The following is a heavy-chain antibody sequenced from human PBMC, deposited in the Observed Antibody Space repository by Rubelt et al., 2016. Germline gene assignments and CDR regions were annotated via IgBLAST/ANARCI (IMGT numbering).Heavy chain of an antibody. CDR3: ARLPYWGGDCYSWGRD. CDR1: GGSISSSSYY. J-gene: IGHJ4*02. V-gene: IGHV4-39*01. D-gene: IGHD2-21*02. CDR2: IYYSGST. Sequence: QLQLQESGPGLVKPSETLSLTCTVSGGSISSSSYYWGWIRQPPGKGLEWIGSIYYSGSTYYNPALRVRDTSPVDTSKNQFSLKLSAVTAAETAVYYWARLPYWGGDCYSWGRDWGQGTLVTVSS.